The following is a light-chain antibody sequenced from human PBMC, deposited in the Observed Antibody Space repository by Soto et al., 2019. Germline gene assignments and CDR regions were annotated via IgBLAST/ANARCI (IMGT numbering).Light chain of an antibody. CDR1: QSVSSN. CDR2: DAS. J-gene: IGKJ1*01. CDR3: QQYNNWPRT. Sequence: EIVMTQSPATLSVSPGERATLSCRASQSVSSNLAWYQQKRGQAPRLLIYDASTRATGIPARFSGSGSGTEFTLTISSLQSEDFAFYYCQQYNNWPRTFGQGTKVEIK. V-gene: IGKV3-15*01.